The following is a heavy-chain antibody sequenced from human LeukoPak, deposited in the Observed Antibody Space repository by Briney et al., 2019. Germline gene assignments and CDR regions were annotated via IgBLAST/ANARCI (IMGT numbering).Heavy chain of an antibody. CDR3: ARPRSSIYYYYGMDV. CDR2: TSYDGSNK. Sequence: GRSLRLSCAASGFTFSSYAMHWVRQAPGMGLEWVAVTSYDGSNKYCADSVKGRFTISRDNSKNTLYLQMNSLRAEDTAVYYCARPRSSIYYYYGMDVWGKGTTVTVSS. CDR1: GFTFSSYA. V-gene: IGHV3-30*04. J-gene: IGHJ6*04.